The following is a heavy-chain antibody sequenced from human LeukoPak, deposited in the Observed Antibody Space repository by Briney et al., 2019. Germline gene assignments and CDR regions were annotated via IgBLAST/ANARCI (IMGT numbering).Heavy chain of an antibody. Sequence: SGPTLVNPTETLTLTCTVSGFSLSNARMGVSWIRQPPGKALEWLAHIFSNDEKSYSTSLKSRLTISKDTSKSQVVLTTTNVDPVDTATYYCARISGRYYGSGSPYDYWGQGTLVTVSS. D-gene: IGHD3-10*01. CDR1: GFSLSNARMG. V-gene: IGHV2-26*01. J-gene: IGHJ4*02. CDR3: ARISGRYYGSGSPYDY. CDR2: IFSNDEK.